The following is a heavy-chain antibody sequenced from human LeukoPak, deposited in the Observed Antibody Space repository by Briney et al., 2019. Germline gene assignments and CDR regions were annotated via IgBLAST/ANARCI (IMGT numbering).Heavy chain of an antibody. Sequence: PGGSLRLSCAASGFTFSSYAMSWVRQAPGKGLEWVSAISGSGGSTYYADSVKGRFTISRDNSENTLYLQMNSLRAEDTAVYYCAKLRQQLIDAFDIWGQGTMVTVSS. D-gene: IGHD6-13*01. CDR3: AKLRQQLIDAFDI. J-gene: IGHJ3*02. CDR1: GFTFSSYA. V-gene: IGHV3-23*01. CDR2: ISGSGGST.